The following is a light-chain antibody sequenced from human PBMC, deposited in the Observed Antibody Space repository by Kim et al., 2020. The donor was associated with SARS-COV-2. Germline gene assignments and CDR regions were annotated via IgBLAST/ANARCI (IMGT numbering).Light chain of an antibody. CDR3: LQHNTYPYT. V-gene: IGKV1-17*03. J-gene: IGKJ2*01. CDR1: QGVSND. CDR2: AAS. Sequence: SASVGDRVTITCRANQGVSNDLAWFQQKPGTDPKRLIYAASSLQSGVPSRFSGSGSGTEFTLTISSLQPEDFATYYCLQHNTYPYTFGQGTKLEIK.